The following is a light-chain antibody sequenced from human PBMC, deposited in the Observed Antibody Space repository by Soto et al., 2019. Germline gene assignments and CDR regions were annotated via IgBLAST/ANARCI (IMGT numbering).Light chain of an antibody. V-gene: IGKV3-15*01. CDR2: DAS. J-gene: IGKJ5*01. CDR3: QQYNNWPRIT. Sequence: EIVMTQSPATLSVSPGERATLSCRASQSVSSNLAWYQQKPGQAPRLLIYDASTRATGIPDRFSGSGSGTEFTLTISSLQSEDFAVYYCQQYNNWPRITFGQGARLE. CDR1: QSVSSN.